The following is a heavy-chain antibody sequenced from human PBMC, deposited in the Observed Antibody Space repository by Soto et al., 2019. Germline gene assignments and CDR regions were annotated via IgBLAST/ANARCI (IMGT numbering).Heavy chain of an antibody. Sequence: SETLSLTCTVSGGSISSGGYYWSWIRQHPGKGLEWIGYIYYSGSTYYNPSLKSRVTISVDTSKNQFSLKLSSVTAADTAVYYCARAIDHIVVVVAAIPPGDYFDHWGQGTLVTVSS. CDR2: IYYSGST. D-gene: IGHD2-15*01. CDR1: GGSISSGGYY. CDR3: ARAIDHIVVVVAAIPPGDYFDH. J-gene: IGHJ4*02. V-gene: IGHV4-31*03.